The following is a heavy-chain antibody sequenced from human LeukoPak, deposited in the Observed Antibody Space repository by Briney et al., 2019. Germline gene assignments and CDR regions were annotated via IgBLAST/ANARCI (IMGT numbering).Heavy chain of an antibody. V-gene: IGHV1-2*02. CDR3: ARADRLDGGPYLIGP. CDR1: GYSFSDYY. D-gene: IGHD3-16*01. CDR2: INPNSGGT. Sequence: ASVKVSCKTSGYSFSDYYMHWVRQAPGQGLEWMGWINPNSGGTSSAQKFQGRVTMTRDTAITTVYMEVSWLTSNDTAIYYCARADRLDGGPYLIGPWGQGTLVTVSS. J-gene: IGHJ5*02.